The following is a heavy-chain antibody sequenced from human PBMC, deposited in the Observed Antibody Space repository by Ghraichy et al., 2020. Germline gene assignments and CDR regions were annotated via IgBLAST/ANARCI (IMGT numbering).Heavy chain of an antibody. CDR1: GFTFSSYS. CDR2: ISSSSSTI. CDR3: ARGGSVRVHSGFDY. J-gene: IGHJ4*02. V-gene: IGHV3-48*02. D-gene: IGHD5/OR15-5a*01. Sequence: LSLTCAASGFTFSSYSMNWVRQAPGKGLEWVSYISSSSSTIYYADSVKGRFTISRDNAKNSLYLQMNSLRDEDTAVYYCARGGSVRVHSGFDYWGQGTLVTVSS.